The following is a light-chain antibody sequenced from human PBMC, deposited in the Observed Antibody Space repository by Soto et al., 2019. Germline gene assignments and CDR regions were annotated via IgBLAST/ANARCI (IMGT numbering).Light chain of an antibody. CDR3: QQNYRTPLT. Sequence: DIQLTQSPSSLSASVGDRVTITCRASQSISDYLSWYQQRPGKAPKLLIYDTSSLQSGVPSRFSGSGSGTDFTLTISSLQPEDFVTYYCQQNYRTPLTFGGGTKVDIK. J-gene: IGKJ4*01. V-gene: IGKV1-39*01. CDR2: DTS. CDR1: QSISDY.